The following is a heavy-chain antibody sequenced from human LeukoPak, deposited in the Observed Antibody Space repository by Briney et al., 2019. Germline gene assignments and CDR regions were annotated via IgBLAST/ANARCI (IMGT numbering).Heavy chain of an antibody. Sequence: ASMKVSCKASGYSFTSHGISWVRQAPGQDLEWMGWISAYNGNTNYAQKFQGRVTMTTDTSSNTAHMELRSLTSDDTAVYYCARESAGQTNEWYAHFDYWGQGTLVTVSS. CDR1: GYSFTSHG. J-gene: IGHJ4*02. CDR2: ISAYNGNT. D-gene: IGHD3-3*01. CDR3: ARESAGQTNEWYAHFDY. V-gene: IGHV1-18*04.